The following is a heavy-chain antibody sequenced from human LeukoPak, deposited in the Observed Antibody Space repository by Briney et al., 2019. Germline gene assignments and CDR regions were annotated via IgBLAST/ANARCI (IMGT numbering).Heavy chain of an antibody. CDR2: IKPDGSQI. Sequence: GGSLRLSCAASGFTFSSYSMNWVRQAPGKGLEWVANIKPDGSQIYYVDSVKGRFTISGDNAKNSLYLQMNSLRAEDTAVYYCARDLNWETYWGQGTLVTVSS. CDR1: GFTFSSYS. V-gene: IGHV3-7*01. CDR3: ARDLNWETY. D-gene: IGHD1-1*01. J-gene: IGHJ4*02.